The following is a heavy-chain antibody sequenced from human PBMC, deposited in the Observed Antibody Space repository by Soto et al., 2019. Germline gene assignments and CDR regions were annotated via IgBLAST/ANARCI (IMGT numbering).Heavy chain of an antibody. CDR2: ISGSTGTT. CDR1: GFTFSNFA. D-gene: IGHD2-2*01. J-gene: IGHJ6*03. Sequence: EVQVLESGGGSVQPGGSLRLSCAASGFTFSNFAMSWVRHAPGRGLEWVSEISGSTGTTYYADSVKGRFIISRDNSKNMVHLQMNSLRAEDTAVYYCAKDTSSSPYYMDVWGKGTTVTVSS. CDR3: AKDTSSSPYYMDV. V-gene: IGHV3-23*01.